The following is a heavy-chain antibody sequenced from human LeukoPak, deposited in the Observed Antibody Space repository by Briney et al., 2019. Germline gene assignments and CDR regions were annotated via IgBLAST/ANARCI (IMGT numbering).Heavy chain of an antibody. J-gene: IGHJ6*02. Sequence: GGCLRLSCAASGFTFSSYAMHWVRQAPGKGLEWVAVISYDGSNKYYADSVKGRFTISRDNSKNTLYLQMNSLRAEDTAVYYCARDGSGSYYNYYYGMDVWGQGTTVTVSS. D-gene: IGHD3-10*01. CDR1: GFTFSSYA. CDR3: ARDGSGSYYNYYYGMDV. CDR2: ISYDGSNK. V-gene: IGHV3-30-3*01.